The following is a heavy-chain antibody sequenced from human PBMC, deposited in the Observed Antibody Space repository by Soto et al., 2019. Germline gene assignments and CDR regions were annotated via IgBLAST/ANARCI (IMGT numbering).Heavy chain of an antibody. CDR1: GYTFTGYY. CDR2: INPNSGGT. Sequence: ASVKVSCKASGYTFTGYYMHWVRQAAGQRLEWMGWINPNSGGTNYAQKFQGWVTMTRDTSISTAYMELSRPRSDDTAVYYCARVKAVPGVPDYYGMDVWGQGTTVTVSS. V-gene: IGHV1-2*04. D-gene: IGHD6-19*01. CDR3: ARVKAVPGVPDYYGMDV. J-gene: IGHJ6*02.